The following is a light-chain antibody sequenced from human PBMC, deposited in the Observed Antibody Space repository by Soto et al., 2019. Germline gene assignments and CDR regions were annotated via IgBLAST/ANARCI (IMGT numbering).Light chain of an antibody. CDR2: TTD. J-gene: IGLJ2*01. CDR1: ISNIGDNP. CDR3: SSWDDSLNGPV. V-gene: IGLV1-44*01. Sequence: QSVLTLPPSESGTPGQSVTISCSGSISNIGDNPVNWYRQVPGAAPQLLIYTTDQRPSGVPARFSGSKSATSASLAISGLQSEDEADYFCSSWDDSLNGPVFGGGTKLTVL.